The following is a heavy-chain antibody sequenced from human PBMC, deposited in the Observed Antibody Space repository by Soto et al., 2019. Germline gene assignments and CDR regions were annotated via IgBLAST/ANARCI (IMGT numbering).Heavy chain of an antibody. J-gene: IGHJ6*02. CDR2: IIPIFGTA. V-gene: IGHV1-69*13. Sequence: SVKVSCKASGGTFSSYAISWVRQAPGQGLEWMGGIIPIFGTANYAQKFQGRVTITADESTSTAYMELSSLRSEDTAVYYCARVGMGVVVAATDYYYYGMDVWGQGTTVTVSS. D-gene: IGHD2-15*01. CDR1: GGTFSSYA. CDR3: ARVGMGVVVAATDYYYYGMDV.